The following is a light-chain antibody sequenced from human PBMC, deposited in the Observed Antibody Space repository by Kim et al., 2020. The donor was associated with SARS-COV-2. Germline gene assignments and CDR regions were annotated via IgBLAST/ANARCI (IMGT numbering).Light chain of an antibody. CDR2: GAS. Sequence: SVSPGERATLSCRASQSVSSNLAWYQQKPGQAPRLLIYGASTRAAAIPARFSGSGSGTEFTLTISSLQSEDFAVYYCQQYINWPRTFGQGTKLEI. J-gene: IGKJ1*01. CDR3: QQYINWPRT. V-gene: IGKV3-15*01. CDR1: QSVSSN.